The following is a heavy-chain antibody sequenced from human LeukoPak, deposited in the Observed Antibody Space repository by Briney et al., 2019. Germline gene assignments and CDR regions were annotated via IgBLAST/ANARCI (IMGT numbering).Heavy chain of an antibody. CDR2: IYYSGST. V-gene: IGHV4-30-4*01. CDR1: GGSISSGDYY. CDR3: ARGGSSGFPYYYYYGMDV. Sequence: SETLSLTCTVSGGSISSGDYYWSWIRQPPGKGLEWIGYIYYSGSTYYNPSLKSRVTISVDTSKNQFSLKLSSVTAADTAVYYCARGGSSGFPYYYYYGMDVWGQGTTVTVSS. D-gene: IGHD6-19*01. J-gene: IGHJ6*02.